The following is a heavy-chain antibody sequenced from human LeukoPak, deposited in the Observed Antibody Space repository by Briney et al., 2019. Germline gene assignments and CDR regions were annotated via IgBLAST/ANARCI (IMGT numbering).Heavy chain of an antibody. J-gene: IGHJ5*02. CDR2: IYYSGST. CDR3: ARSKINWFDP. Sequence: SETLSLTCTVYGGSISSYYWSWIRQPPGKGLEWIGYIYYSGSTNYNPSLKSRVTISVDTSKNQFSLKLSSVTAADTAVYYCARSKINWFDPWGQGTLVTVSS. V-gene: IGHV4-59*01. CDR1: GGSISSYY.